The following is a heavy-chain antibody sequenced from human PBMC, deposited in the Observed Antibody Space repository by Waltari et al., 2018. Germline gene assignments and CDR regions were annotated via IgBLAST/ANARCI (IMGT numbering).Heavy chain of an antibody. CDR3: ASSRVSLIYWYFDL. CDR2: IIPIFGTA. Sequence: QVALVQSGAVVKKPGRPEKVFWKCAGGLCSRSGISGVRQAPGQGLAWMGRIIPIFGTANYAQKFQGRVTITADKSTSTAYMELSSLRSEDTAVYYCASSRVSLIYWYFDLWGRGTLVTVSS. D-gene: IGHD6-13*01. J-gene: IGHJ2*01. V-gene: IGHV1-69*06. CDR1: GGLCSRSG.